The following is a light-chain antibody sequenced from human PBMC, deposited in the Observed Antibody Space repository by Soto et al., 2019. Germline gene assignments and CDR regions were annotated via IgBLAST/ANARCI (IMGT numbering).Light chain of an antibody. Sequence: EIVLTQSPGTLSLSPGERATLSCRASQSVSSSYLAWYQQKPGQAPRLLIYDASSRATGIPDRFSGSGSGTDFTLTISRLEPEDFAVYFRQQYGNSPPNTFGQGNKVDIK. V-gene: IGKV3-20*01. J-gene: IGKJ2*01. CDR3: QQYGNSPPNT. CDR1: QSVSSSY. CDR2: DAS.